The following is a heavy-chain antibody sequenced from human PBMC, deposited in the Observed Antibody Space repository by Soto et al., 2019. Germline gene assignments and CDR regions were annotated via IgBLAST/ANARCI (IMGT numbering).Heavy chain of an antibody. J-gene: IGHJ2*01. CDR2: INDRGSI. V-gene: IGHV4-34*01. Sequence: QVQLQPWGAGPLRPLETLSLTCGVSGGSFSGYYWAWIRQSPGKGLEWIGEINDRGSINYNPSLKSRVSSSVDTSKDHYSLNLRSVTAADTAVYYCARESHDILTGPPWVWYFDLWGRGTLVTVSS. D-gene: IGHD3-9*01. CDR1: GGSFSGYY. CDR3: ARESHDILTGPPWVWYFDL.